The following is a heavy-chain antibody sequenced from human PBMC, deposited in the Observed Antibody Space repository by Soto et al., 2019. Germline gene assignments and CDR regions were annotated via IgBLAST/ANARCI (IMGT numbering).Heavy chain of an antibody. V-gene: IGHV1-18*01. CDR2: ISAHNGNT. CDR3: ARGRYGDY. J-gene: IGHJ4*02. CDR1: GYTFTSYG. Sequence: QVHLVQSGAEVKKPGASVKVSCKASGYTFTSYGITWVRQAPGQGLEWMGWISAHNGNTDSAQKLQGRVIVTRDTSTGTDYMELGRLISVDTAVYYCARGRYGDYWGQGALVTVSS. D-gene: IGHD1-1*01.